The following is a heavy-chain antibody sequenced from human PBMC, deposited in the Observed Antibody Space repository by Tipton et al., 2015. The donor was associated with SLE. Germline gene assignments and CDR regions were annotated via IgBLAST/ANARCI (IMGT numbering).Heavy chain of an antibody. V-gene: IGHV4-59*08. CDR2: NYYSGST. CDR3: SRHDGYDILTGMWIAGYAMDV. CDR1: GGSISSSY. J-gene: IGHJ6*02. Sequence: TLSLTCTVSGGSISSSYWSWIRQPSGKGLEWIGYNYYSGSTNYNPSLKSRVTISVDTSKNQFSLKLSSVTAADPAVYYCSRHDGYDILTGMWIAGYAMDVWGQGTTVTVSS. D-gene: IGHD3-9*01.